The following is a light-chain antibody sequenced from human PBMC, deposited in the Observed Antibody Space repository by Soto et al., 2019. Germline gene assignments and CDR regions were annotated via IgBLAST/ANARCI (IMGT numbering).Light chain of an antibody. V-gene: IGKV1-5*03. J-gene: IGKJ1*01. CDR2: KAS. CDR1: QTISSW. Sequence: DIQMTQSPSTLSGSVGDRGTSTCRASQTISSWLAWYQQKPGKAPKLLIYKASTLKSGVPSRFSGSGSGTEFTLTISSLQPDDFATYYCQHYNSYSEAFGQGTKV. CDR3: QHYNSYSEA.